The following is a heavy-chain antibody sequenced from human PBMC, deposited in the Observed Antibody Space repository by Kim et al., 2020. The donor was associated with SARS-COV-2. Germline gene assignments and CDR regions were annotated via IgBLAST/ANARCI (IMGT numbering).Heavy chain of an antibody. D-gene: IGHD3-10*01. CDR3: AKDIEGFGELLR. J-gene: IGHJ1*01. Sequence: GYAASLKVRLTVSRDNAMNSLYLKMNSLRAEDTALYYCAKDIEGFGELLRWGQGTLVTVSS. V-gene: IGHV3-9*01.